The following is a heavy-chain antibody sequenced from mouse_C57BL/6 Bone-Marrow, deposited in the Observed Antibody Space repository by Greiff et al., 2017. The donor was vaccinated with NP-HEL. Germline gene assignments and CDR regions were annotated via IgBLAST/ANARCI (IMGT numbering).Heavy chain of an antibody. CDR2: IHPNSGST. V-gene: IGHV1-64*01. CDR1: GYTFTSYW. D-gene: IGHD1-3*01. Sequence: QVQLQQSGAELVKPGASVKLSCKASGYTFTSYWMHWVKQRPGQGLEWIGMIHPNSGSTNYNEKFKSKATLTVDKSSSTAYMQLSSLTSEDSAVYYCARKESSYWYFDVWGTGTTVTVSS. J-gene: IGHJ1*03. CDR3: ARKESSYWYFDV.